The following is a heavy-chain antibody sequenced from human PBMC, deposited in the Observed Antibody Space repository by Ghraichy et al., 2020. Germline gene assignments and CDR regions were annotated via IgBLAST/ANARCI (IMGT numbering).Heavy chain of an antibody. CDR2: IYHSGSA. CDR3: AVLASNGVDV. V-gene: IGHV4-30-2*01. CDR1: GGSVTSDPYS. D-gene: IGHD3-3*01. J-gene: IGHJ6*02. Sequence: SETLSLTCIVSGGSVTSDPYSWTWVRQPSGKGLEWIDYIYHSGSAFPNPSLKSRVAIAVDRSENRVSLKLSSVSAADTGVYYCAVLASNGVDVWGQGTKVTVSS.